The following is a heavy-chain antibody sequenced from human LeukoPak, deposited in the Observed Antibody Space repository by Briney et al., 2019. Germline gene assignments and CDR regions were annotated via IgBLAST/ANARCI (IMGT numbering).Heavy chain of an antibody. CDR2: IYYSGST. D-gene: IGHD5-24*01. Sequence: PSETLSLTCTVSGGSISSYYWSWIRQPPGKGLEWIGYIYYSGSTNYNPSLKSRVTISVDTSKNQFSLKLSSVTAADTAVYYCARVRRDGYNYPWIYYLDYWGQGTLVTVSS. CDR3: ARVRRDGYNYPWIYYLDY. J-gene: IGHJ4*02. CDR1: GGSISSYY. V-gene: IGHV4-59*01.